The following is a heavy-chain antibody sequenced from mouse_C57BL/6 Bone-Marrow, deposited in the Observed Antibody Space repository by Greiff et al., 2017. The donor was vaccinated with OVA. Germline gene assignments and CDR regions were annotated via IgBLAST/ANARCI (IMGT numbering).Heavy chain of an antibody. CDR2: LDPYDSYT. D-gene: IGHD3-3*01. CDR1: GYTFTSYW. Sequence: QVQLQQPGAELVKPGASVKLSCKASGYTFTSYWMQWVKQRPGQGLEWIGELDPYDSYTNYNQKFKGKATLTVDTSSSTAYMQLSSLTSEDSAVYYCARWGDLYYFDDWGQGTTLTVSS. CDR3: ARWGDLYYFDD. J-gene: IGHJ2*01. V-gene: IGHV1-50*01.